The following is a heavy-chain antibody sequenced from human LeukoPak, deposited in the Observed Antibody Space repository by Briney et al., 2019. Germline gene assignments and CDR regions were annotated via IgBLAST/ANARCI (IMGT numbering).Heavy chain of an antibody. J-gene: IGHJ4*02. D-gene: IGHD1-26*01. CDR3: AKSAYVYSGSYYFDY. Sequence: PGGSLRLSCAASGFTFNSYSMNWVRQAPGKGLEWVSYIDSSSSTIYYADSVKGRFTISRDYAKNSLFLQMNSLRDEDTAVYYCAKSAYVYSGSYYFDYWGQGTLVTVSS. CDR1: GFTFNSYS. CDR2: IDSSSSTI. V-gene: IGHV3-48*02.